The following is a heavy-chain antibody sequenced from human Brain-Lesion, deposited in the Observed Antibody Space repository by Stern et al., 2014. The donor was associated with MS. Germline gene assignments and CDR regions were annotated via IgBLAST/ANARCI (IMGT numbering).Heavy chain of an antibody. J-gene: IGHJ6*02. CDR3: ARGVLRFLEWPYYGMDV. CDR1: GGTFSSYA. CDR2: IIPIFGTA. D-gene: IGHD3-3*01. Sequence: QVQLVESGAEVKKPGSSVKVSCKASGGTFSSYAISWVRQAPGQGLEWMGGIIPIFGTANYAQKFQGRVTITADESTSTAYMELSSLRCEDTAVYYCARGVLRFLEWPYYGMDVWGQGTTVTVSS. V-gene: IGHV1-69*01.